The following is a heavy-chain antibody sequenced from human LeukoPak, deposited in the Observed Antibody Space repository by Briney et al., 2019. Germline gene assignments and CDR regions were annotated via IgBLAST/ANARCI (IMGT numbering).Heavy chain of an antibody. V-gene: IGHV4-39*07. CDR1: GGSISSSSYY. D-gene: IGHD3-10*01. CDR3: ARGSSQRGAWRGGPADY. Sequence: SETLSLTCTVSGGSISSSSYYWGWIRQPPGKGLEWIGEINHSGSTNYNPSLKSRVTISVDTSKNQFSLKLSSVTAADTAVYYCARGSSQRGAWRGGPADYWGQGTLVTVSS. CDR2: INHSGST. J-gene: IGHJ4*02.